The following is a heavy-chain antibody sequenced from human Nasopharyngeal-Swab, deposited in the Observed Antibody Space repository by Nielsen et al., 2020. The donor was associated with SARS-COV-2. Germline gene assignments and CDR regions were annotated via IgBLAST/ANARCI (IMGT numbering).Heavy chain of an antibody. CDR2: ISSSSSYI. V-gene: IGHV3-21*01. CDR3: TRDLGRWQLFDP. J-gene: IGHJ5*02. Sequence: GGSLRLSCAASGFTFSTYSMNWVRRAPGKGLEWVSSISSSSSYIYYADSVKGRFTISRDNAKNSLYLQMNSLRAEDTAVFYCTRDLGRWQLFDPWGQGTLVTVSS. D-gene: IGHD7-27*01. CDR1: GFTFSTYS.